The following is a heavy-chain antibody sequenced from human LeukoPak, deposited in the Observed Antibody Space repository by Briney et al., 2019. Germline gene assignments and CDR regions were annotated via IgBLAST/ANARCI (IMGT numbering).Heavy chain of an antibody. CDR2: ISAYNGNT. D-gene: IGHD3-3*01. Sequence: ASVKVSCKASGYTFTSYGISWVRQAPGQGLEWMGWISAYNGNTNYAQKLQGRVTMTTDTSTSTAYMELRSLRSDDTAVYYCALLIFGVVIPYAFDTWGQGTMVTVSS. CDR3: ALLIFGVVIPYAFDT. V-gene: IGHV1-18*01. CDR1: GYTFTSYG. J-gene: IGHJ3*02.